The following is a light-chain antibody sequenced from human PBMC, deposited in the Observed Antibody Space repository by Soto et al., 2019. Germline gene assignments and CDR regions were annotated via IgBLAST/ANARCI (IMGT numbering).Light chain of an antibody. Sequence: VQMTHSPSTLAASEGDRVAISCRAGQSVSILLAWYQQKPGRAPKLLIYKSSILESGCPSRFSGSGSGTEFTLTLSSLQPDDFATYYCQQCNTPRWTFGQGTKVDIK. CDR2: KSS. CDR1: QSVSIL. J-gene: IGKJ1*01. V-gene: IGKV1-5*03. CDR3: QQCNTPRWT.